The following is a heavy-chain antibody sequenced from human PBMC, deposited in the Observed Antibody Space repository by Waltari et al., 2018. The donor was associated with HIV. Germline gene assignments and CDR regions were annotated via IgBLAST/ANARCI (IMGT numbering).Heavy chain of an antibody. CDR2: IKGKTDAGTI. V-gene: IGHV3-15*01. D-gene: IGHD7-27*01. Sequence: EVQLVESGGGLVEPGGSLRLSCAASGFTFADAWMNWVRQAPGKGLEWVARIKGKTDAGTIDFAAPVKGRFSISRKYLKNTVDLQMNNLKTEDTALYYCAAGTGRSDFDYWGQGTLVTVFS. CDR3: AAGTGRSDFDY. CDR1: GFTFADAW. J-gene: IGHJ4*02.